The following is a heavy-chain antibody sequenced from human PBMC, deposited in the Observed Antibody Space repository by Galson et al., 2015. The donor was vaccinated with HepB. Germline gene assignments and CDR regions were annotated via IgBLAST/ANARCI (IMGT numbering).Heavy chain of an antibody. CDR1: GGSISSYY. Sequence: QVQLQESGPGLVKPSETLSLTCTVSGGSISSYYWSWIRQPPGKGLEWIGNIYYSGSTNYNPSLKSRVTISVDTSKNQFSLKLSSVTAADTAVYYCARVGYSSGWSRSIWGQGTMVTVSS. CDR2: IYYSGST. D-gene: IGHD6-19*01. V-gene: IGHV4-59*01. CDR3: ARVGYSSGWSRSI. J-gene: IGHJ3*02.